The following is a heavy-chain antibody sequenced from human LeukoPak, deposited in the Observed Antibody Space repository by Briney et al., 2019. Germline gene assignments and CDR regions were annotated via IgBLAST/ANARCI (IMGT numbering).Heavy chain of an antibody. CDR2: ISSSGSTI. Sequence: GGSLRLSCAASGFTFSDYYMSWIRQAPGKGLEWVSYISSSGSTIYYADSVKGRFTISRDNAKNSLYLQMNSLRAEDTAVYYCARGLILTGYFPLEGEAASAFDIWGQGTMATVSS. CDR3: ARGLILTGYFPLEGEAASAFDI. V-gene: IGHV3-11*01. CDR1: GFTFSDYY. J-gene: IGHJ3*02. D-gene: IGHD3-9*01.